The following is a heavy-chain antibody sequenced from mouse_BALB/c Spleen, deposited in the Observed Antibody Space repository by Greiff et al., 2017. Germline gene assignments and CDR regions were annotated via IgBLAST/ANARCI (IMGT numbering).Heavy chain of an antibody. CDR3: ARGLYGNYGSMDY. D-gene: IGHD2-1*01. CDR1: GFNIKDSY. V-gene: IGHV14-3*02. Sequence: EVQLQQSGAELVKPGASVKLSCTASGFNIKDSYMHWVKQRPEQGLEWIGRIDPANGNTKYDPKFQGKATITADTSSNTAYLQLSSLTSEDTAVYYCARGLYGNYGSMDYWGQGTSVTVSS. J-gene: IGHJ4*01. CDR2: IDPANGNT.